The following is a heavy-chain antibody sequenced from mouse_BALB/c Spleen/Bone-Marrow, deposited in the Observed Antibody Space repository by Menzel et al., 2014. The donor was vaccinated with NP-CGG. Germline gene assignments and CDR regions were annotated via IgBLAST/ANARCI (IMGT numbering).Heavy chain of an antibody. CDR1: GFNIKDTY. CDR3: VSYYYGNYFDS. J-gene: IGHJ2*01. V-gene: IGHV14-3*02. Sequence: EVQLQQSGAELVKPGASVKLSCTASGFNIKDTYMHWVKQRPEQGLEWIRRIDPANGNTKYDPKFQGKATITADTSSNTAYLQLSSLTSEDTAVYYCVSYYYGNYFDSWGQGTTLTVSS. D-gene: IGHD1-1*01. CDR2: IDPANGNT.